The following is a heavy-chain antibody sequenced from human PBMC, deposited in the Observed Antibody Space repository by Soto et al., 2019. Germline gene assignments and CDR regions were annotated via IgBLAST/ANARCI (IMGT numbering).Heavy chain of an antibody. J-gene: IGHJ6*02. CDR1: GGTFSSFT. Sequence: QVQLVQSGAEVKKPGSSGKVSCKASGGTFSSFTISWVRQAPGQGLEWMGGIIPIYGTANYAQKFQGRVTITADASTRTAYMELSSLRSEDTAVYYCAKDRRADWESYYYYAMDVWGQGTTVTVSS. V-gene: IGHV1-69*01. D-gene: IGHD1-26*01. CDR3: AKDRRADWESYYYYAMDV. CDR2: IIPIYGTA.